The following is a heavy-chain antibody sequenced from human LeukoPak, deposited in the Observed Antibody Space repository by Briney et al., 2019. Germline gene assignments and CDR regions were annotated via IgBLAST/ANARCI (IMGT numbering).Heavy chain of an antibody. V-gene: IGHV3-23*01. CDR3: ARRLGSGIYGSYYFDF. CDR2: ISGSGGRT. Sequence: NPGGSLRLSCAASGFTFSSSAMSWVRQAPGKGLEWVSAISGSGGRTYYADSVKGRFTIPRDNSKYPLYLQMNSLRAEDRAVYYCARRLGSGIYGSYYFDFWGQGTLLSVSS. J-gene: IGHJ4*02. CDR1: GFTFSSSA. D-gene: IGHD3-10*01.